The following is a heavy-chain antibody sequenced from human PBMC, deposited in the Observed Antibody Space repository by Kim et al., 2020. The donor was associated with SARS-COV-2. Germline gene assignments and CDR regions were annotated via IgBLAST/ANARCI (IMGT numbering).Heavy chain of an antibody. Sequence: GGSLRLSCAASGFTFSSYGMHWVRQAPGKGLEWVAVISYDGSNKYYADSVKGRFTISRDNSKNTLYLQMNSLRAEDTAVYYCAKDGANYYGSGVGDYWGQGTLVTVSS. CDR2: ISYDGSNK. D-gene: IGHD3-10*01. CDR3: AKDGANYYGSGVGDY. V-gene: IGHV3-30*18. J-gene: IGHJ4*02. CDR1: GFTFSSYG.